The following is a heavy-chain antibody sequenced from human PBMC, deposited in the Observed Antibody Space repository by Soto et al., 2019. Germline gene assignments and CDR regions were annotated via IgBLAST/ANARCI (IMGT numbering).Heavy chain of an antibody. CDR2: ISGSGGST. CDR1: GFTFSSYA. D-gene: IGHD6-19*01. J-gene: IGHJ4*02. V-gene: IGHV3-23*01. Sequence: PGGSLRLSCAASGFTFSSYAMSWVRQAPGKGLEWVPAISGSGGSTYYADSVKGRFTISRDNSKNTLYLQMNSLRAEDTAVYYCAKTTVAGTHFDYWGQGTLVTVSS. CDR3: AKTTVAGTHFDY.